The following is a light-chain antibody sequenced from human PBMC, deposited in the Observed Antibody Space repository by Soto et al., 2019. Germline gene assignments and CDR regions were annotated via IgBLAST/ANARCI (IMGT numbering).Light chain of an antibody. V-gene: IGLV3-21*02. CDR3: QVWDSSSYHWV. Sequence: SYELTQPPSVSEAPGQTARMTCEGPNIGVKSVHWYQQKPGQAPVLVVFDDADRPSGIPERFSGSNSGNTATLSISGVEAGDEADYYCQVWDSSSYHWVFGGGTKLTVL. CDR1: NIGVKS. J-gene: IGLJ3*02. CDR2: DDA.